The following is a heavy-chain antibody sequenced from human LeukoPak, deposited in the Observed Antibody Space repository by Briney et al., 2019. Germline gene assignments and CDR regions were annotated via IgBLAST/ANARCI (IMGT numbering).Heavy chain of an antibody. V-gene: IGHV3-21*01. J-gene: IGHJ3*02. CDR1: GFTFSSYS. CDR2: ISSSSYI. CDR3: ARLVAGYDAFDI. Sequence: PGGSLRLSCAASGFTFSSYSMNWVRQAPGKGLEWVSSISSSSYIYYADSVKGRFTISRDNAKNSLNLQMNSLRAEDTAVYYCARLVAGYDAFDIWGQGTMVTVSS. D-gene: IGHD6-19*01.